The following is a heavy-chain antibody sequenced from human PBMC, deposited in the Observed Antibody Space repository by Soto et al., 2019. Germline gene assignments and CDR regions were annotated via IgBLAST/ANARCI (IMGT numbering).Heavy chain of an antibody. Sequence: ASVKVSCKASGYTFTSYYMHWVRQAPGQGLEWMGIINPSGGSTSYAQKFQGRVTMTRDTSTSTVYMELSGLRSEDTAVYYCARVLSTQWYFDLWGRGTLVTVSS. CDR1: GYTFTSYY. CDR2: INPSGGST. J-gene: IGHJ2*01. CDR3: ARVLSTQWYFDL. V-gene: IGHV1-46*03.